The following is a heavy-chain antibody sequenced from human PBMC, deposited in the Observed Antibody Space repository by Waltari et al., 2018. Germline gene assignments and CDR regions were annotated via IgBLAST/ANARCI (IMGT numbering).Heavy chain of an antibody. CDR1: GGTFSSYA. CDR2: IIPILGIA. D-gene: IGHD3-16*01. J-gene: IGHJ4*02. Sequence: QVQLVQSGAGVKKPGSSVKVSCKASGGTFSSYAISWVRPAPGPGLEWMGGIIPILGIANYAQKFQGRVTITADKSTSTAYMELSSLRSEDTAVYYCARELPSNDYVWGGYFDYWGQGTLVTVSS. CDR3: ARELPSNDYVWGGYFDY. V-gene: IGHV1-69*10.